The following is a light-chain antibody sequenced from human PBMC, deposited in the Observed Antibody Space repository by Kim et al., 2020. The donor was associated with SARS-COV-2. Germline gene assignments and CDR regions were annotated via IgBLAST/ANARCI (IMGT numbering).Light chain of an antibody. Sequence: EIVMTQSPATLSVSPGERVTLSCRASQSVTSNLAWYQQKPGQAPRLLIYAASTRATDIPARFSGSGSGTDFTLTFNSLQSEDFAVYYCQQYNNWLYTFGQGTKLEIK. CDR3: QQYNNWLYT. J-gene: IGKJ2*01. CDR2: AAS. V-gene: IGKV3-15*01. CDR1: QSVTSN.